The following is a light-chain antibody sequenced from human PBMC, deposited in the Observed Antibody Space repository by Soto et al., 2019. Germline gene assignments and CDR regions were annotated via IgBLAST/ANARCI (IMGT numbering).Light chain of an antibody. CDR3: QQYDRPPWT. Sequence: EIVLTQSPGTLSLSPGERATLSCRASQSVSSSYLAWYQQKPGQAPRLLIYGTSKRATGIPDRFSGSGSGTDFTLPISRLEPEDFAVYYCQQYDRPPWTFGQGTKVEIK. CDR1: QSVSSSY. CDR2: GTS. J-gene: IGKJ1*01. V-gene: IGKV3-20*01.